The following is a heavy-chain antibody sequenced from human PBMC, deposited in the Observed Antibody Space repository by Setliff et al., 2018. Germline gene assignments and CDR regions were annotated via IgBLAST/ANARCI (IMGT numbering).Heavy chain of an antibody. V-gene: IGHV4-4*07. CDR2: VFVDGST. J-gene: IGHJ4*02. CDR3: GRHLGPWDPVDF. CDR1: GDSISTYY. Sequence: SETLSLTCTVSGDSISTYYWSWIRRPAGKGLEWIGRVFVDGSTNYNPSLKSRVTMSVDTSKNQFSLKLTSVTAADTAIYYCGRHLGPWDPVDFWGQGTLVTVSS. D-gene: IGHD1-26*01.